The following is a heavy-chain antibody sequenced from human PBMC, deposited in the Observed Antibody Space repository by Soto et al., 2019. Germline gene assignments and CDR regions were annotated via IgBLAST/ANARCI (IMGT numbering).Heavy chain of an antibody. CDR2: IIPIFGTA. J-gene: IGHJ6*02. V-gene: IGHV1-69*06. CDR1: GGTFSSYA. D-gene: IGHD4-17*01. CDR3: ARLEPPAATTVVKGYYYYGIDV. Sequence: SVKVSCKASGGTFSSYAISWVRQAPGQGLEWMGGIIPIFGTANYAQKFQGRVTITADKSTSTAYMELSSLRSEDTAVYYCARLEPPAATTVVKGYYYYGIDVWGQGTTVTVSS.